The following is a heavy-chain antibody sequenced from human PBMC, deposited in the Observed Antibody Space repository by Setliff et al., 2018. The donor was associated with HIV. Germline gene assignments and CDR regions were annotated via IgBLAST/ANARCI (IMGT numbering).Heavy chain of an antibody. CDR1: GYTFTSYG. V-gene: IGHV1-18*01. D-gene: IGHD6-19*01. J-gene: IGHJ4*02. CDR2: ISAYNGHT. Sequence: ASVKVSCKASGYTFTSYGISWVRQAPGQGLEWMGWISAYNGHTNYAQKFQGRVTMTTDTSTSTAYMDLRSLRSDDTAVYYCATELFIVVAGHTPTFDYWGQGTLVTVSS. CDR3: ATELFIVVAGHTPTFDY.